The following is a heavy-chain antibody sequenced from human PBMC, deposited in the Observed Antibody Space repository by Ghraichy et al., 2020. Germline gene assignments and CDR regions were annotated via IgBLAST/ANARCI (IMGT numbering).Heavy chain of an antibody. J-gene: IGHJ4*02. V-gene: IGHV3-23*01. Sequence: GGSLRLSCAASGFTFSSYAVSWVRQAPGKGLEWVSAISGSGGSTYYADSVKGRFTISRDNSKNTLYLQMNSLRAEDTAVYYCAKIVIHYGEFDYWGQGTLVTVSS. CDR2: ISGSGGST. CDR3: AKIVIHYGEFDY. D-gene: IGHD4-17*01. CDR1: GFTFSSYA.